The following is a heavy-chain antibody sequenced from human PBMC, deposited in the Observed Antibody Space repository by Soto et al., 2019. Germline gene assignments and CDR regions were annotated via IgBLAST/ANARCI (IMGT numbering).Heavy chain of an antibody. CDR1: GFYISSYY. V-gene: IGHV4-59*08. CDR3: ARHEATYYNFYGMDV. CDR2: IYYSGST. J-gene: IGHJ6*02. Sequence: SETLSLTWSFAGFYISSYYLSWIRQPPGKGLEWIGYIYYSGSTNYDPSLKSRVTISVDTSKNQFSLKASDTAMYYCARHEATYYNFYGMDVWGQGTKVTVSS.